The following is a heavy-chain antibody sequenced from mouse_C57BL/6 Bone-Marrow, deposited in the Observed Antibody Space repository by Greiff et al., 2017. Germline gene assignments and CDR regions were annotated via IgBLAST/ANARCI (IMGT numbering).Heavy chain of an antibody. V-gene: IGHV14-4*01. CDR3: HSYAMDY. Sequence: VQLQQSGAELVRPGASVKLSCTASGFNITDDYMHWVKQRPEQGLEWIGWIDPDNGDTEYASKFQGKATITADTSSNPAYLQLSSLTSEDTAVYDCHSYAMDYWGRGASAPVSS. CDR1: GFNITDDY. J-gene: IGHJ4*01. CDR2: IDPDNGDT.